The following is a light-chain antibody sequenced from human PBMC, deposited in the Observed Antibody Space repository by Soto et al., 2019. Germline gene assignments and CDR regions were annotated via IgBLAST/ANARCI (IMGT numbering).Light chain of an antibody. J-gene: IGKJ5*01. CDR3: QQTSSTPVT. Sequence: DIQMTQSPSTVSASVGDRVTITCRASQSISSWLAWYQQKPGKAPKLLIYAASSLQSGVPSRFSGSGSGTLFTLTISSLQPEDFATYYCQQTSSTPVTFGQGTRLEIK. CDR2: AAS. V-gene: IGKV1-39*01. CDR1: QSISSW.